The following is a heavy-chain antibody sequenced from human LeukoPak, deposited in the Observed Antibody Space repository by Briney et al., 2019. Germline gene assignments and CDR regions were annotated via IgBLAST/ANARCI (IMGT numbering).Heavy chain of an antibody. J-gene: IGHJ6*03. CDR2: IRYDGSNK. D-gene: IGHD3-10*01. V-gene: IGHV3-30*02. CDR1: GFTFSSYG. CDR3: AKQQGSGSYYYYYMDV. Sequence: GGSLRLSCAASGFTFSSYGMHWVRQAPGKGLEWVAFIRYDGSNKYYADSVKGRFTISRDNSKNTLYLQMNSLRAEDTAVYYCAKQQGSGSYYYYYMDVWGKGTTVTISS.